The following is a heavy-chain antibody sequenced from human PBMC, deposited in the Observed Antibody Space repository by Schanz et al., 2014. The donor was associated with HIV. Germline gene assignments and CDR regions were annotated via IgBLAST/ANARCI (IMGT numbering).Heavy chain of an antibody. V-gene: IGHV1-8*01. D-gene: IGHD3-9*01. CDR1: GYTFTSYD. CDR3: AKGQDWPGPQLDH. J-gene: IGHJ4*03. CDR2: MNPNSGNT. Sequence: QVHLVQSGAEVKKPGASVKVSCKASGYTFTSYDINWVRQATGQGLEWMGWMNPNSGNTGFAQKFQGRVTMTRNTSINTAYMEVSGLKSEDTAVYYCAKGQDWPGPQLDHWGHGSLVIVSS.